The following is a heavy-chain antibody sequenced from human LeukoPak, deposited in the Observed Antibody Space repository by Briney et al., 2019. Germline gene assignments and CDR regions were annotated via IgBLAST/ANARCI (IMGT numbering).Heavy chain of an antibody. Sequence: GGSLRLSCAASGFTFSSYWMNWARQAPGKGLEWVAVVSYDGGYKYYADSVKGRFNISRDNSKNTLYLQMNGLRAEDTAVYYCAKGYSSGWAYPIDYWGQGTLVTVSS. J-gene: IGHJ4*02. CDR2: VSYDGGYK. CDR3: AKGYSSGWAYPIDY. V-gene: IGHV3-30*18. D-gene: IGHD6-19*01. CDR1: GFTFSSYW.